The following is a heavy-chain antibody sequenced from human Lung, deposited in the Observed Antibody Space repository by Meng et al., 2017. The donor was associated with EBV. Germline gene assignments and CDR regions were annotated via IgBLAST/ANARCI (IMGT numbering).Heavy chain of an antibody. CDR3: MPDY. Sequence: QVQLVQSGGEVKRPGASVKVSCTASAYTIPAYYMNWVRQAPGQGLEWMRRINPKSGGTNHAQVFQDRVTMTKDTSSSHDTAVCFCARGVVGTTSSRMPDYWGQGTLVTVSS. V-gene: IGHV1-2*05. J-gene: IGHJ4*02. CDR2: INPKSGGT. D-gene: IGHD1-1*01. CDR1: AYTIPAYY.